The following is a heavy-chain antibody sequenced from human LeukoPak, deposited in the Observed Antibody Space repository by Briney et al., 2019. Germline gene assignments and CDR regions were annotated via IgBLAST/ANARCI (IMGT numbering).Heavy chain of an antibody. CDR2: ITESGTST. CDR3: TRHYCSGGSCYSAY. D-gene: IGHD2-15*01. J-gene: IGHJ4*02. Sequence: GGSLRLSCAASGLTFSYDGMHWVRQAQGKGLEWVSAITESGTSTYYADSVKGRFTISRDDSKNTAYLQMNSLKTEDTAVYYCTRHYCSGGSCYSAYWGQGTLVTVSS. V-gene: IGHV3-23*01. CDR1: GLTFSYDG.